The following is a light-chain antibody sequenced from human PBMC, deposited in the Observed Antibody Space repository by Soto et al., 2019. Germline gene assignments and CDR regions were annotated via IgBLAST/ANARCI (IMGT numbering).Light chain of an antibody. V-gene: IGKV1-5*03. Sequence: IQMTQSPSILSASVGYRVTIACRASQSISSWLAWYQQKKGKAPKLLMYKTSSLESGVPSRFSGSRYGTEFTLTISSLQPDDFATYYCQQYNSYSWTFGQGTKVDIK. J-gene: IGKJ1*01. CDR1: QSISSW. CDR3: QQYNSYSWT. CDR2: KTS.